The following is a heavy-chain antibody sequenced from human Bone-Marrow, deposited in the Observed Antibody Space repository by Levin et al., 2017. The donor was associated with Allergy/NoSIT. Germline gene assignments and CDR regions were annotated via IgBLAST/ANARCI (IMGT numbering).Heavy chain of an antibody. Sequence: GASVKVSCKASGGTFSSYAISWVRQAPGQGLEWMGGIIPIFGTANYAQKFQGRVTITADESTSTAYMELSSLRSEDTAVYYCARAPVHILTGYYTPLIVPYYYYGMDVWGQGTTVTVSS. D-gene: IGHD3-9*01. J-gene: IGHJ6*02. CDR2: IIPIFGTA. V-gene: IGHV1-69*13. CDR1: GGTFSSYA. CDR3: ARAPVHILTGYYTPLIVPYYYYGMDV.